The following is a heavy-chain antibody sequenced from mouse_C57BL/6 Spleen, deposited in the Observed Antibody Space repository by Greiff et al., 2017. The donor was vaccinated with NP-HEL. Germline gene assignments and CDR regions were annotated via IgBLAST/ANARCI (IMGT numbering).Heavy chain of an antibody. J-gene: IGHJ4*01. CDR1: GYSITSGYY. D-gene: IGHD3-3*01. CDR3: AREGGTRAHYYAMDY. CDR2: ISYDGSN. Sequence: ESGPGLVKPSQSLSLTCSVTGYSITSGYYWNWIRQFPGNKLEWMGYISYDGSNNYNPSLKNRISITRDTSKNQFILKLNSVTTEDTATYYCAREGGTRAHYYAMDYWGQGTSVTVSS. V-gene: IGHV3-6*01.